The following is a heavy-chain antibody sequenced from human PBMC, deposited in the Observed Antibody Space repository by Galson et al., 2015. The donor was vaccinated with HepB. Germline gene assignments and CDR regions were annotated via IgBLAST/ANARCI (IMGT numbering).Heavy chain of an antibody. J-gene: IGHJ4*02. Sequence: SLRLSCAASGFRFSNYGMTWVRQVPGKGLEWVSSITGDGGRTFIADSVKGRFTISRDNSKNTLYLQISSLRADDTAVYYCAKAGVMASNIPWDLHSWGQGTLVTVSS. CDR1: GFRFSNYG. D-gene: IGHD2-2*02. V-gene: IGHV3-23*01. CDR2: ITGDGGRT. CDR3: AKAGVMASNIPWDLHS.